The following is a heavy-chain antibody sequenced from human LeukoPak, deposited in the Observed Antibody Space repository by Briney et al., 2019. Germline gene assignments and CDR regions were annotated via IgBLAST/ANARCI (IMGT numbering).Heavy chain of an antibody. D-gene: IGHD1-26*01. CDR1: GGSISSYY. CDR2: IYTSGST. CDR3: ARENSGSYREFDY. J-gene: IGHJ4*02. Sequence: SETLSLTCNVSGGSISSYYWSWIRQPPGKGLEWIGRIYTSGSTNYNASLKSRVSMSVDTSKNQFSLKLSSVTAADTAVFYCARENSGSYREFDYWGQGTLVTVSS. V-gene: IGHV4-4*07.